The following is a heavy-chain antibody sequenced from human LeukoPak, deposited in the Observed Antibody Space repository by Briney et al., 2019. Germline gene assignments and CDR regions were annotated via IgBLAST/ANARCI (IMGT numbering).Heavy chain of an antibody. CDR3: ARGLAAAGRTIPLDY. V-gene: IGHV1-46*01. Sequence: ASVKVSCKASGYTLTSYYMHWVRQAPGQGLEWMGIINPSGGSTSYAQKFQGRVTMTRDTSTSTVYMELSSLRSEDTAVYYCARGLAAAGRTIPLDYWGQGTLVTVSS. CDR1: GYTLTSYY. D-gene: IGHD6-13*01. CDR2: INPSGGST. J-gene: IGHJ4*02.